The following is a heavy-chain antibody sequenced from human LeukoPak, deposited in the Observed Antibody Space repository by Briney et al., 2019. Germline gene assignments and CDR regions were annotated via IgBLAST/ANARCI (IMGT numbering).Heavy chain of an antibody. J-gene: IGHJ3*01. CDR2: IYNSVNT. CDR3: ARRFSSRSVGNGYYYGHDAFDV. D-gene: IGHD3-22*01. CDR1: GDSISSSY. V-gene: IGHV4-59*08. Sequence: SSETLSLTCSVSGDSISSSYWSWIRQPPGKGLEWIGNIYNSVNTNYNPSLQSRVTVSVDTSKSQFFLQLTSVSAADTAVYYCARRFSSRSVGNGYYYGHDAFDVWGQGTLVTVSS.